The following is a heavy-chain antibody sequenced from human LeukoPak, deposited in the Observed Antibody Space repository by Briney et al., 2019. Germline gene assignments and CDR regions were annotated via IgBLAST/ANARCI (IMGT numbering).Heavy chain of an antibody. D-gene: IGHD3-22*01. CDR3: ARLNYYDSSGYYKSDYYYGMDV. V-gene: IGHV3-33*01. Sequence: GRSLRLSCAASGFTFTSYGMHWVRQAQGKGLEWVAVIWYDGSNKYYADSVKGRFTISRDNSKNTLYLQMNSLRAEDTAVYYCARLNYYDSSGYYKSDYYYGMDVWGQGTTVTVSS. CDR2: IWYDGSNK. J-gene: IGHJ6*02. CDR1: GFTFTSYG.